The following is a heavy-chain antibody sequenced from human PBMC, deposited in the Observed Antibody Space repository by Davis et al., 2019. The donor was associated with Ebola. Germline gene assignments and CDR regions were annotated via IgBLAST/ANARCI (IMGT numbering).Heavy chain of an antibody. V-gene: IGHV3-7*01. CDR2: IKQDGSEK. Sequence: PGGSLRLSCAASGFTFSSYWMSWVRQAPGKGLEWVANIKQDGSEKYYVDSVKGRFTISRDNAKNSLYLQMNSLRAEDTAVYYCARDRGAAAASSSWRRKGGFDPWGQGTLVTVSS. CDR1: GFTFSSYW. CDR3: ARDRGAAAASSSWRRKGGFDP. J-gene: IGHJ5*02. D-gene: IGHD6-13*01.